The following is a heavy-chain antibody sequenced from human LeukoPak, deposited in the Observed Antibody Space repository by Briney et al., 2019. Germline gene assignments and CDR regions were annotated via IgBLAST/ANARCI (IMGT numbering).Heavy chain of an antibody. CDR1: GGSITSGGYY. D-gene: IGHD2-15*01. CDR2: IYYSGST. Sequence: SQTLSLTCTVSGGSITSGGYYWSWIRQHPGKGLEWIGYIYYSGSTYSIPSLKSRVTISVDTSKNQFSLKLSSVTAADTAVYYCARLSSDIVVVVAAYNNWFDPWGQGTLVTVSS. CDR3: ARLSSDIVVVVAAYNNWFDP. V-gene: IGHV4-31*03. J-gene: IGHJ5*02.